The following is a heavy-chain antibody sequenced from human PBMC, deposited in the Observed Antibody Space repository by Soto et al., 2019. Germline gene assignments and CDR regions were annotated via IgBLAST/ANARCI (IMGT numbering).Heavy chain of an antibody. V-gene: IGHV3-23*01. CDR1: GLTFSSYA. Sequence: PGGSLRLSCAASGLTFSSYAMSWVRQAPGKGLEWVSAISGSGGSTYYADSVKGRFTISRDNSKNTLYLQMNSLRAEDTAVYYCAKDSSDAIFGVVILDYWGQGTLVTVSS. CDR2: ISGSGGST. J-gene: IGHJ4*02. D-gene: IGHD3-3*01. CDR3: AKDSSDAIFGVVILDY.